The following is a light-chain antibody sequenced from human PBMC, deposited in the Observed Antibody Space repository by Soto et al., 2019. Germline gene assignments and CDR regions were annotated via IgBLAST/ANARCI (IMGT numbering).Light chain of an antibody. CDR3: QQYDDWPPIT. CDR1: QSVSTK. J-gene: IGKJ5*01. CDR2: GAS. Sequence: ETVMTQSPATLSVSPGERATLSCRASQSVSTKLAWYQQKPGQAPRLLIYGASTRATGIPAGFSGSGYGTEFTLTVSSQQSEDFAVYYCQQYDDWPPITFGQGTRLEIK. V-gene: IGKV3D-15*01.